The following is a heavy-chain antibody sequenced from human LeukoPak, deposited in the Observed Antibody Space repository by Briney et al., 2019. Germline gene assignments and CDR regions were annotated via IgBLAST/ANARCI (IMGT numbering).Heavy chain of an antibody. J-gene: IGHJ4*02. CDR1: GGSISGYY. CDR3: ARDIRYYYDSSGYYPLGY. D-gene: IGHD3-22*01. Sequence: SETLSLTCTVSGGSISGYYWSWLRQPPGKGLEWIGYIYYTGSTNYNPSLKSRVTISVDTSKNQFSLKLRSVTAADTAVYYCARDIRYYYDSSGYYPLGYWGQGTLVTVSS. CDR2: IYYTGST. V-gene: IGHV4-59*01.